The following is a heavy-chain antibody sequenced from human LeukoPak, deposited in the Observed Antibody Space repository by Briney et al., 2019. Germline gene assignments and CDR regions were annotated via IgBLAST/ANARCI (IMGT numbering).Heavy chain of an antibody. CDR2: ISFDGTDA. CDR1: GFTFSSYA. Sequence: PGGSLRLSCAASGFTFSSYAIHWVRQAPGKGLEWVAVISFDGTDAFYADSVKGRFTISRDNSKNTLYLQMNSLRADDTAVYYCARARVPVTRISSFDIWGQGTMVTVSS. D-gene: IGHD4-17*01. V-gene: IGHV3-30*04. CDR3: ARARVPVTRISSFDI. J-gene: IGHJ3*02.